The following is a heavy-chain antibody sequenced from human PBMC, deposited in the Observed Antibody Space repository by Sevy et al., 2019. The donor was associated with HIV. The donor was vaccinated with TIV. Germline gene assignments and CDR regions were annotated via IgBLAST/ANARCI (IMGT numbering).Heavy chain of an antibody. CDR3: ATAREYYSDNSGYLDY. CDR1: GYSLSELS. D-gene: IGHD3-22*01. CDR2: FDPEDGEI. J-gene: IGHJ4*02. Sequence: ASVKVSCKVSGYSLSELSMHWVRQATEKGLEWMGRFDPEDGEIIYAQKFQGRVTMTEDTSTDTAYMELSSLRSEDTALYYCATAREYYSDNSGYLDYWGQGTLVTVSS. V-gene: IGHV1-24*01.